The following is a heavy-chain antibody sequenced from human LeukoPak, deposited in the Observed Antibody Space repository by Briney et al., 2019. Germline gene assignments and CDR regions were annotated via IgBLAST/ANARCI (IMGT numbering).Heavy chain of an antibody. J-gene: IGHJ5*02. D-gene: IGHD3-10*01. CDR3: AADGSAGITQYNWFDP. V-gene: IGHV3-7*01. Sequence: PGGSLRLSCAASGFTFSKYWMNWVRLAPGKGLEWVANIKPDGSQEYYVDSVKGRFTISRDNARNSLYLQMNSLRADDTAVYYCAADGSAGITQYNWFDPWGQGTLVTVSS. CDR1: GFTFSKYW. CDR2: IKPDGSQE.